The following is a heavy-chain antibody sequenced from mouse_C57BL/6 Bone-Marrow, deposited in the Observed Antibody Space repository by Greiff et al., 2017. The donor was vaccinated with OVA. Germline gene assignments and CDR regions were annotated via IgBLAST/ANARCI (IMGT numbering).Heavy chain of an antibody. J-gene: IGHJ3*01. Sequence: VKLQQPGAELVRPGTSVQLSCKASGYTFTSYWMHWVKQRPGPGLEWIGVIDPSDSYTNYNQQFKGKATLTVDTSSSTAYMQLSRLTSEDSAVYYCARFAYWGQGTLVTVSA. CDR1: GYTFTSYW. CDR3: ARFAY. V-gene: IGHV1-59*01. CDR2: IDPSDSYT.